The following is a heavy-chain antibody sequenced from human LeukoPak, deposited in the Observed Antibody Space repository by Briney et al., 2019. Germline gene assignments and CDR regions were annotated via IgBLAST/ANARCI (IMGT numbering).Heavy chain of an antibody. V-gene: IGHV1-18*01. J-gene: IGHJ6*03. CDR1: GYTFTSYG. CDR3: ARGSFDLYYYYYMDV. CDR2: ISAYNGNT. D-gene: IGHD3-16*01. Sequence: ASVKVSCKASGYTFTSYGISWVRQAPGQGLEWMGWISAYNGNTNYAQKFQGRVTMTRDTSISTAYMELSRLRSDDTAVYYCARGSFDLYYYYYMDVWGKGTTVTVSS.